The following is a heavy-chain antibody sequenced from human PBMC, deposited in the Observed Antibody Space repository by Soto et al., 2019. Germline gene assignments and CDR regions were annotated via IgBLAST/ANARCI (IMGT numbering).Heavy chain of an antibody. CDR1: GGTFSSYA. V-gene: IGHV1-69*13. Sequence: SVKVSCKASGGTFSSYAISWVRQAPGQGLEWMGGIIPIFGTANYAQKFQGRVTITADESTSTAYMELSSLRSEDTAVYYCARGPPYTIFAPYNWFDPWGQGTLVTVSS. J-gene: IGHJ5*02. D-gene: IGHD3-3*01. CDR2: IIPIFGTA. CDR3: ARGPPYTIFAPYNWFDP.